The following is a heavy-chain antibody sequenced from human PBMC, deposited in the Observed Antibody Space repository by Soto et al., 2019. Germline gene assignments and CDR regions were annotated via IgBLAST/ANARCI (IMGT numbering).Heavy chain of an antibody. D-gene: IGHD4-17*01. J-gene: IGHJ5*02. V-gene: IGHV1-69*02. Sequence: SNTYGGTSSSHTTSKKTQDPGQGLEWMGRIIPILGIANYAQKFQGRVTITADKSTSTAYMELSSLRSEDTAVYYCAKLPWADYGGIFDPWGQGTLVTVSS. CDR1: GGTSSSHT. CDR2: IIPILGIA. CDR3: AKLPWADYGGIFDP.